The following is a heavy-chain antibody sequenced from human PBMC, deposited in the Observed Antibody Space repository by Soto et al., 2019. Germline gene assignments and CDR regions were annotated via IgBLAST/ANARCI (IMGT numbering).Heavy chain of an antibody. V-gene: IGHV3-23*01. CDR2: ISGGGGST. Sequence: PGGSLRLSCAASGFTVSSYAMSWVRQAAGEGLEWVSTISGGGGSTYYAGSVKGRLTISRDNSKNTLYPKRYRLRAEDTTVYYCASSLKILDGMDVWGQGTTVTVSS. J-gene: IGHJ6*02. CDR3: ASSLKILDGMDV. D-gene: IGHD3-9*01. CDR1: GFTVSSYA.